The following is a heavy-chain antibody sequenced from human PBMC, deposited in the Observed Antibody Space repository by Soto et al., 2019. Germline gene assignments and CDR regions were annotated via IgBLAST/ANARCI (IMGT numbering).Heavy chain of an antibody. CDR1: GDSINSFF. D-gene: IGHD3-3*01. CDR2: MYSSGSN. J-gene: IGHJ6*02. Sequence: TLSLTCTISGDSINSFFWNWIRQPAGKGLEWIGRMYSSGSNNYNPSLKSRVTMSIDTSKNLFSLRLNSVTAADTAVYYCARSVTIFGVALYGMDVWGQGTTVTVSS. V-gene: IGHV4-4*07. CDR3: ARSVTIFGVALYGMDV.